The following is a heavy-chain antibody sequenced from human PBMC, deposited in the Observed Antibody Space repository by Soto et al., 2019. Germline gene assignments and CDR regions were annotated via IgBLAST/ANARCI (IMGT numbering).Heavy chain of an antibody. CDR1: GFNFRMYE. V-gene: IGHV3-48*03. J-gene: IGHJ5*01. Sequence: GSRRLSCQASGFNFRMYEMHWVRKAPGKGLEWVSYISSSGLTTYYADFAEGRFTISRDNAKDSLYLHLNSLRVGDTAVYYCARYGTRGDWWGLGTQVTVSS. CDR2: ISSSGLTT. CDR3: ARYGTRGDW. D-gene: IGHD3-10*01.